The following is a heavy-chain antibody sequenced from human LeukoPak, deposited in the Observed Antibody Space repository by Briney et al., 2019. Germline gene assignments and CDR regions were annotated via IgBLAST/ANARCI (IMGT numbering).Heavy chain of an antibody. CDR1: GGSISSYY. J-gene: IGHJ6*02. D-gene: IGHD3-10*01. CDR2: IYYSGST. Sequence: SETLSLTCTVSGGSISSYYRNWIRQPPGEGLEWIGYIYYSGSTNYNPSLKSRVTISVDTSKNQFSLKLNSVTAADTAVYYCARSLQYNNNNYFYYGMDVWGQGTTVTVSS. V-gene: IGHV4-59*01. CDR3: ARSLQYNNNNYFYYGMDV.